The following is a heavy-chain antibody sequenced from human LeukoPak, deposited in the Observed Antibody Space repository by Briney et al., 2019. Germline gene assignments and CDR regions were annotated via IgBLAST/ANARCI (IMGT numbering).Heavy chain of an antibody. Sequence: SETLSLTCTVSGGSISSYYWSWIRQPPGEGLEWIGFIYHSGSTNYNPSLKGRVTISVDTSKNQFSLKLSSVTAADTAVYYCASSDGRGVLFDPWGQGTLVTVSS. CDR3: ASSDGRGVLFDP. J-gene: IGHJ5*02. CDR1: GGSISSYY. D-gene: IGHD3-10*01. V-gene: IGHV4-59*01. CDR2: IYHSGST.